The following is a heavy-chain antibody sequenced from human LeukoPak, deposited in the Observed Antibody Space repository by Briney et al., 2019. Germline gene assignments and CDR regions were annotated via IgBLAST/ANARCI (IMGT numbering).Heavy chain of an antibody. CDR2: IYPGDSDT. J-gene: IGHJ5*02. CDR3: ARGGRSYYYDSSGTNWFDP. Sequence: PGESLKISCKGSGYSFTSYWIGWARQMPGKGLEWMGIIYPGDSDTRYSPSFQGQVTISADKSISTAYLQWSSLKASDTAMYYCARGGRSYYYDSSGTNWFDPWGQGTLVTVSS. D-gene: IGHD3-22*01. CDR1: GYSFTSYW. V-gene: IGHV5-51*01.